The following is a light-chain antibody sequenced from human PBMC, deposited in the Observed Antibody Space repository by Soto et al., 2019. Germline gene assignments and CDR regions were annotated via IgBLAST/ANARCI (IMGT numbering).Light chain of an antibody. CDR2: EVT. J-gene: IGLJ1*01. CDR1: SSDVGANNY. CDR3: SSYAGANRV. V-gene: IGLV2-8*01. Sequence: QSALTQPPSASGSPGQSGTISYTGTSSDVGANNYVSWYQQHPGKAPKLMIYEVTKRPSGVPDRFSGSKSGNTASLTVSGLQAEDEADYYCSSYAGANRVFGTGSKLTVL.